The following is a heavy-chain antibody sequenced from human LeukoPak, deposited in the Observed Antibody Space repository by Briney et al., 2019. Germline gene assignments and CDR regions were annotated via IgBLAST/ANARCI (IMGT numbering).Heavy chain of an antibody. J-gene: IGHJ4*02. Sequence: ASVKVSCKASGYTFTNYGISWVRQAPGQGLEWMGWISANNGNRNYALKLQDRVSMTTDTSTSTAYMELRSLRSDDTAVYYCARDWYYYGSGSYFTRYRGFDYWGQGTLVTVSS. D-gene: IGHD3-10*01. CDR2: ISANNGNR. CDR1: GYTFTNYG. CDR3: ARDWYYYGSGSYFTRYRGFDY. V-gene: IGHV1-18*01.